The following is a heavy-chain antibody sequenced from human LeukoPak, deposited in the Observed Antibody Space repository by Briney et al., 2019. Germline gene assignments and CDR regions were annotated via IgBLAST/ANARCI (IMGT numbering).Heavy chain of an antibody. CDR2: IHHSGST. J-gene: IGHJ3*02. CDR3: ARAPLSGTYYTDAFDI. D-gene: IGHD1-26*01. V-gene: IGHV4-4*02. Sequence: SETLSLTCAVSGGSISTNNWWTWVRQPPGKGLEWIGEIHHSGSTDYNPSLKSRVTISPDKSKNQFSLTLTSVTAADAAVYFCARAPLSGTYYTDAFDIWGQGTMVTVSS. CDR1: GGSISTNNW.